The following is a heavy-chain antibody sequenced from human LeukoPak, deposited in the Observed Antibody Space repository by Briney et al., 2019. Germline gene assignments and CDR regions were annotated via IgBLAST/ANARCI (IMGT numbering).Heavy chain of an antibody. D-gene: IGHD2-21*01. CDR1: GFTFSSYG. J-gene: IGHJ4*02. Sequence: GGTLRLSCAASGFTFSSYGVSWVRQAPGKGLEWVSTISGSGGSTYYADSVKGRFTISRDSSKNTLFLQMNRLRPEDAAVYYCAKAPVTTCRGAYCYPFDYWGQGTLVTVSS. CDR3: AKAPVTTCRGAYCYPFDY. V-gene: IGHV3-23*01. CDR2: ISGSGGST.